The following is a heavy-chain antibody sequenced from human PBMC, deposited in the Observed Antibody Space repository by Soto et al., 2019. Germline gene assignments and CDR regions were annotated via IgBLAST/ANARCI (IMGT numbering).Heavy chain of an antibody. CDR3: ARMVSGTSVFDY. Sequence: QVQLQESGPGLVKPSGTLSLTCAVSSGSISSSNWWIWVRQPPGKGLEWIGEIYHSGSTTYNPSLKSRVTMSVDKSRNRFSLDLSSVTAADTAVYYCARMVSGTSVFDYWGQGTLVTVSS. D-gene: IGHD3-10*01. J-gene: IGHJ4*02. CDR2: IYHSGST. CDR1: SGSISSSNW. V-gene: IGHV4-4*02.